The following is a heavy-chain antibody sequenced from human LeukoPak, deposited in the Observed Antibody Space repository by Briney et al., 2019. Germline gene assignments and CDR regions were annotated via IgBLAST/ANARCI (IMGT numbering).Heavy chain of an antibody. CDR3: AREGETTNFYY. V-gene: IGHV4-38-2*02. CDR2: THHSGTT. D-gene: IGHD1/OR15-1a*01. J-gene: IGHJ4*02. Sequence: SETLSLTCAVSGYSIRSGYYWGWIRQPPGKGLEWIGSTHHSGTTYYNPSLKRRVTISVDTAKNQFSLSLSSVTAADTAVYYCAREGETTNFYYWGQGTLVTVSP. CDR1: GYSIRSGYY.